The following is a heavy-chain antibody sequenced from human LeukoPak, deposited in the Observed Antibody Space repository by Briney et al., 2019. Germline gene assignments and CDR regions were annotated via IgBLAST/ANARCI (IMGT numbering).Heavy chain of an antibody. V-gene: IGHV3-7*01. Sequence: PGGSLRLSCVASGFSFSSYWMSWVRQASGKGLEWVAHINQDGSKKFHVDYVKGRFTISRDNAKNSLYLQMNSLRDEDTAVYYCTRRGWLGELFPGNFWGQGTLVTVSS. J-gene: IGHJ4*02. D-gene: IGHD3-10*01. CDR1: GFSFSSYW. CDR2: INQDGSKK. CDR3: TRRGWLGELFPGNF.